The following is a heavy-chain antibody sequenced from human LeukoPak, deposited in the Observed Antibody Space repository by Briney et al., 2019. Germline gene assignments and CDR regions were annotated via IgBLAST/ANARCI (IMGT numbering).Heavy chain of an antibody. Sequence: PSETLSLTSTVSGGSISSSSYYRGWIRQPPGKGPEWIGSIYYSGSTYYNPSLKSRVTISVDTSKNQYSLKLSSVTAADTAVYYCARDLGGTVVGDAFDIWGQGTMVTVSS. CDR2: IYYSGST. D-gene: IGHD4-23*01. V-gene: IGHV4-39*07. CDR3: ARDLGGTVVGDAFDI. J-gene: IGHJ3*02. CDR1: GGSISSSSYY.